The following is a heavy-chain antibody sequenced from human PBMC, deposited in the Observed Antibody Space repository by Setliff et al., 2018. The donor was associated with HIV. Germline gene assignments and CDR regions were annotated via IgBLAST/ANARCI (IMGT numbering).Heavy chain of an antibody. Sequence: ASVKVSCKASGYTFTSYGISWVRQAPGQGLEWMGWISAYNGNTNYAQKLQGRVTMTTDTSTSTAYMELGSLRSDDTAVYYCAREYYYDSSGYYYYYYMDVWGKGTTVTVSS. CDR3: AREYYYDSSGYYYYYYMDV. CDR2: ISAYNGNT. J-gene: IGHJ6*03. V-gene: IGHV1-18*01. CDR1: GYTFTSYG. D-gene: IGHD3-22*01.